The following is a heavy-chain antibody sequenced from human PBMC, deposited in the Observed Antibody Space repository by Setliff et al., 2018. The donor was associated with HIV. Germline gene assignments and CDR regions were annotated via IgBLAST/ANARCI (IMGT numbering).Heavy chain of an antibody. Sequence: TLSLTCTVSGASITSSYWTWIRQSPGRGLEYLGYIYYSGDSNYSPSLKSRLSMSLDASTSQFSLRLNSLTAADTAMYYCARFARDPTDWGRGILVTVSS. CDR1: GASITSSY. CDR3: ARFARDPTD. J-gene: IGHJ4*02. V-gene: IGHV4-59*08. CDR2: IYYSGDS.